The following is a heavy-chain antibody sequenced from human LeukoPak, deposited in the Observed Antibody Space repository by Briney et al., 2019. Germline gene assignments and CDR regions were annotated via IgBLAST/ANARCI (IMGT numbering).Heavy chain of an antibody. CDR3: ARGHVWFDP. CDR2: IKQDGSEK. CDR1: GLTFSNYG. Sequence: GGSLRLSCAASGLTFSNYGVTWVRQAPGKGLEWVANIKQDGSEKYYVESVKGRFTISRDDAKNSLYLQMNSLRAEDMAVYYCARGHVWFDPWGQGTLVTVSS. V-gene: IGHV3-7*05. J-gene: IGHJ5*02.